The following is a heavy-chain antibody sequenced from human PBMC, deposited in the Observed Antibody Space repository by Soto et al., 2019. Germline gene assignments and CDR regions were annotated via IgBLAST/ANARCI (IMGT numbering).Heavy chain of an antibody. D-gene: IGHD6-6*01. J-gene: IGHJ6*02. V-gene: IGHV6-1*01. Sequence: SQSLSLTCAISGDSVSSISAAWNWFRQYPSRGLEWLGRTYYRSKWYNDYAVSVKSRITINPDTSKNQFSLQLNSVTPEDTAVYYCARVLGHSSSSVIWLSPYYYYYGMDVWGQGTTVTVSS. CDR2: TYYRSKWYN. CDR3: ARVLGHSSSSVIWLSPYYYYYGMDV. CDR1: GDSVSSISAA.